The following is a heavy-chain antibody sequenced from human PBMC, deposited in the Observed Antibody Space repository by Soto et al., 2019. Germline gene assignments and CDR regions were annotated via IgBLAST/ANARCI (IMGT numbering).Heavy chain of an antibody. D-gene: IGHD1-26*01. Sequence: QVQLQESGPGLVKPSETLSLTCTVSGGSISGYYWSWIRQPPGKGLEWIGYIYYSGNTNYNPSLKSRVTMSVDTSNSQFSLKLSSVTAADTAVYYCARLDSGSPTYGYYYIGVWGKGTTVTVSS. J-gene: IGHJ6*03. CDR2: IYYSGNT. V-gene: IGHV4-59*08. CDR1: GGSISGYY. CDR3: ARLDSGSPTYGYYYIGV.